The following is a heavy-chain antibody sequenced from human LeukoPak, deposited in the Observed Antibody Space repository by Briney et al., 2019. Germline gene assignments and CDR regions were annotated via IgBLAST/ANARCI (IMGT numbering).Heavy chain of an antibody. J-gene: IGHJ4*02. CDR2: IKQDGSQK. V-gene: IGHV3-7*05. CDR3: ARDSPSGSYGY. Sequence: GGSLRLSCAASRSTFSNYWMSWVRQAPGKGLEWVANIKQDGSQKYYVDSVKGRFTISRDNAKNSLYLQMDSLRTEDTAVYYCARDSPSGSYGYWGQGTLVTVSS. CDR1: RSTFSNYW. D-gene: IGHD1-26*01.